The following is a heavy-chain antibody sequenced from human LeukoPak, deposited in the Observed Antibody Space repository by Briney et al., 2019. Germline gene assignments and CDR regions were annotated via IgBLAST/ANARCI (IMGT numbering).Heavy chain of an antibody. CDR3: AKPHYYDSGGSYIAGAFDI. D-gene: IGHD3-22*01. V-gene: IGHV3-33*06. Sequence: GGSLRLSCAASGFTFSSYGMHWVRQAPGKGLEWVAVIWHDGSKKYYADSVKGRFTISRDNSKNTLYLQMNSLRAEDTAVYYCAKPHYYDSGGSYIAGAFDIWGQGTMVTVSS. CDR1: GFTFSSYG. J-gene: IGHJ3*02. CDR2: IWHDGSKK.